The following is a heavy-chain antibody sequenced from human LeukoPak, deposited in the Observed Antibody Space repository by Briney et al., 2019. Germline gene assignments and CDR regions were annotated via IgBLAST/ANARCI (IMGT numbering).Heavy chain of an antibody. Sequence: GGSLRLSCIASGFTLSNYDMTWVRQTPGKGLEYVSSIGSGGYTFYAGSVKGRFSISRDISQNTVYLQMNSLRAEDTAMYFCAKKLPGASYSFDFWGQGTLVTVSS. CDR2: IGSGGYT. V-gene: IGHV3-23*01. CDR3: AKKLPGASYSFDF. J-gene: IGHJ4*02. CDR1: GFTLSNYD. D-gene: IGHD7-27*01.